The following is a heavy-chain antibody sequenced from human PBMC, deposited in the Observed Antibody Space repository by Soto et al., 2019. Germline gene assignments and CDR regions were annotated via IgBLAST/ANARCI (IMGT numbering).Heavy chain of an antibody. Sequence: QVQLVQSGAEVKKPGASVKVSCKASGYTFTGYYMHWVRQAPGQGLEWMGWINTNSGGTNYAQKFQGRVTMTRDKSISTAYMELSRLRSDDTAVYYCARDLTCSSTSCYLDYYGMDVWGQGTTVTVSS. D-gene: IGHD2-2*01. J-gene: IGHJ6*02. V-gene: IGHV1-2*02. CDR3: ARDLTCSSTSCYLDYYGMDV. CDR2: INTNSGGT. CDR1: GYTFTGYY.